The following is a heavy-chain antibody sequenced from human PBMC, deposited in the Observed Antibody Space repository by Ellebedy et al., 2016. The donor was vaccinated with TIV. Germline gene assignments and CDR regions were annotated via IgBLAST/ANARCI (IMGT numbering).Heavy chain of an antibody. Sequence: GESLKISCAASGFTVSSNYMSWVRQAPGKGLEWVSVIYSGGSTYYADSVKGRFTISRHNSKNTLYLQMNSLRAEDTAVYYCARVAVGCSGGSCYSGMDVWGQGTTVTVSS. D-gene: IGHD2-15*01. CDR2: IYSGGST. CDR1: GFTVSSNY. J-gene: IGHJ6*02. V-gene: IGHV3-53*04. CDR3: ARVAVGCSGGSCYSGMDV.